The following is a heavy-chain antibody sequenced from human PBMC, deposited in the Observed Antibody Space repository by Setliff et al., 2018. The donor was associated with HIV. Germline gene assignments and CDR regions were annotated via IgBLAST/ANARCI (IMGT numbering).Heavy chain of an antibody. CDR2: INPGGST. J-gene: IGHJ4*02. CDR1: GGSFSGFY. V-gene: IGHV4-34*01. CDR3: ARATGPIYFFDS. D-gene: IGHD3-9*01. Sequence: SETLSLTCAVYGGSFSGFYWNWIRQPPGGGLEWIGEINPGGSTNYNPSLKSRVTISEDTSKRQFSLRVNSVTAADTALYFCARATGPIYFFDSWGQGTLVTVSS.